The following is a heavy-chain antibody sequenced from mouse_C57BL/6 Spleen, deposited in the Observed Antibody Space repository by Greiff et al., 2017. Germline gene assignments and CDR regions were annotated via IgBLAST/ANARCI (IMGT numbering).Heavy chain of an antibody. CDR2: ISSGGSYT. J-gene: IGHJ3*01. CDR3: ARQGDSSGLAWFAY. Sequence: EVQLVESGGDLVKPGGSLKLSCAASGFTFSSYGMSWVRQTPDKRLEWVATISSGGSYTYYPDSVKGRFTISRDNAKNTLYLQRSSLKSEDTAMYYCARQGDSSGLAWFAYWGQGTLVTVSA. V-gene: IGHV5-6*01. CDR1: GFTFSSYG. D-gene: IGHD3-2*02.